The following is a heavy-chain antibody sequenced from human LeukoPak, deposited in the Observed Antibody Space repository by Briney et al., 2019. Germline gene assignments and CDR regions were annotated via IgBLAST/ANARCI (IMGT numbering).Heavy chain of an antibody. CDR3: ARDPRPTRGGGSGSYYNLIDY. V-gene: IGHV1-2*02. J-gene: IGHJ4*02. CDR1: GYTFTGYY. Sequence: ASVKVSCKASGYTFTGYYTHWARQAPGQGLEWMGWINPNSGGTNYAQKFQGRVTMTRDTSISTAYMELSRLRSDDTAVYYCARDPRPTRGGGSGSYYNLIDYWGQGTLVTVSS. CDR2: INPNSGGT. D-gene: IGHD3-10*01.